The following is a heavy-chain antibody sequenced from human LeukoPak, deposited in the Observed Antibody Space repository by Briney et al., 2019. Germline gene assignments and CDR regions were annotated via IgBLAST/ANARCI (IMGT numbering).Heavy chain of an antibody. CDR3: ARSHYDFWSGYPPNFDY. D-gene: IGHD3-3*01. Sequence: GGSLRLSCAASGFTFSSYWMSWVRQAPGKGLEWVANIKQDGSEKYYVDSVKGRFTISRDNAKNSLYLQMNSLRAEDTAVYYCARSHYDFWSGYPPNFDYWGQGTLVTVSS. J-gene: IGHJ4*02. V-gene: IGHV3-7*01. CDR1: GFTFSSYW. CDR2: IKQDGSEK.